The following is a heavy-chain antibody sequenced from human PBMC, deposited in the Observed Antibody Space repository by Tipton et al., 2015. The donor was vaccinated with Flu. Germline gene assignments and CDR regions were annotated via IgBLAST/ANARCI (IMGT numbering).Heavy chain of an antibody. CDR3: ARRDYSNYVSDPKSWFDP. D-gene: IGHD4-11*01. V-gene: IGHV4-31*03. J-gene: IGHJ5*02. CDR1: GGSIGSGGDY. Sequence: TLSLTCSVSGGSIGSGGDYWSWVRQRPGKGLEWIGSIYYSGSTYYNPSLESRLSISVDTSKNQFSLKMKSVTAADMAVYYCARRDYSNYVSDPKSWFDPWGQGTLVAVSS. CDR2: IYYSGST.